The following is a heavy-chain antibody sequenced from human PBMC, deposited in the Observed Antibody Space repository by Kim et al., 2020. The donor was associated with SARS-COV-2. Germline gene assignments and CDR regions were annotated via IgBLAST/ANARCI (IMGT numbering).Heavy chain of an antibody. J-gene: IGHJ4*02. CDR3: ARDINYNFDY. V-gene: IGHV3-21*01. Sequence: GGSLRLSCAASGFTFGDYAMNWVRQAPGKGLECVSSISDDGSYIYYADSVKGRFTISRDNARNSLYLQMNSLRAGDTAIYYCARDINYNFDYWGQGAQATVSS. CDR1: GFTFGDYA. CDR2: ISDDGSYI. D-gene: IGHD4-4*01.